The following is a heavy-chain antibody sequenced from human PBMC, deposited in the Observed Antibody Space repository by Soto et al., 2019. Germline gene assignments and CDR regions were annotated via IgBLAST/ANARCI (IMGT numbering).Heavy chain of an antibody. D-gene: IGHD6-13*01. Sequence: ASVKVSCKASGYTFTGYYMHCVRQAPGQGLEWMGWINPNSGGTNYSQKFQGRVTMTRDTSISTAYMELSRLRSDDTAVYYCARATGYSSSWPFDYWGQGTLVTVS. J-gene: IGHJ4*02. CDR3: ARATGYSSSWPFDY. V-gene: IGHV1-2*02. CDR2: INPNSGGT. CDR1: GYTFTGYY.